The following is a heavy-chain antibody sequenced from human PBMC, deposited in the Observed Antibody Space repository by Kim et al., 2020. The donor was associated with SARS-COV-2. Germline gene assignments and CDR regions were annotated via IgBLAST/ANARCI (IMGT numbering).Heavy chain of an antibody. D-gene: IGHD2-15*01. V-gene: IGHV1-18*01. Sequence: ASVKVSCKASGYTFTSYGISWVRQAPGQGLEWMGWISAYNGNTNYAQKLQGRVTMTTDTSTRTAYMELRSLRSDDTAVYYCARDPIIVVVAATKPIHNWFDPWGQGTLVTVSS. CDR2: ISAYNGNT. CDR1: GYTFTSYG. CDR3: ARDPIIVVVAATKPIHNWFDP. J-gene: IGHJ5*02.